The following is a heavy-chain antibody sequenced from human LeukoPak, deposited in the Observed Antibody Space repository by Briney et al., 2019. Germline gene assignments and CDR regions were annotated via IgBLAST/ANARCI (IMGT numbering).Heavy chain of an antibody. CDR2: IYYSGST. CDR3: ARRSIAARRSFDY. J-gene: IGHJ4*02. V-gene: IGHV4-31*03. CDR1: GGSISSGGYY. Sequence: PSQTLSLTCTVSGGSISSGGYYRSWIRQHPGKVLEWIGYIYYSGSTYYNPSLKSRVTISVDTSKNQFSLKLSSVTAADTAVYYCARRSIAARRSFDYWGQGTLVTVSS. D-gene: IGHD6-6*01.